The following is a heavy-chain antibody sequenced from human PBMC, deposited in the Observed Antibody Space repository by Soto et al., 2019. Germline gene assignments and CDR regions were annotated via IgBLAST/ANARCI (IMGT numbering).Heavy chain of an antibody. CDR3: ARASSSSSAADY. CDR1: GESISSGGYY. J-gene: IGHJ4*02. Sequence: QVQLQESGPGLVKPSQTLSLTCSVSGESISSGGYYWSWIRHHPGKGLEWIGYIYDSESAYYNPSLKSRVTISTDTSKNHFARRLSSVTAADTAVYYCARASSSSSAADYWGQGTLATVSS. V-gene: IGHV4-31*03. CDR2: IYDSESA. D-gene: IGHD6-6*01.